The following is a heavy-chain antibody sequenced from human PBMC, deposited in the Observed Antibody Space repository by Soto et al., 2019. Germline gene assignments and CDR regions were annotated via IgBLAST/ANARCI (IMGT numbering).Heavy chain of an antibody. CDR1: GYTFTSYD. D-gene: IGHD6-19*01. V-gene: IGHV1-8*01. J-gene: IGHJ4*02. CDR2: RNPNGGNT. CDR3: ARERSSGCDY. Sequence: QVQLVQSGAEVKKPGASVKVSCKASGYTFTSYDINWVRQATGQGLAWMGWRNPNGGNTAYAQKFQGRVTMTRNTSISTAYMELSSLRTEDTAGYYCARERSSGCDYWGQGTLVTVSS.